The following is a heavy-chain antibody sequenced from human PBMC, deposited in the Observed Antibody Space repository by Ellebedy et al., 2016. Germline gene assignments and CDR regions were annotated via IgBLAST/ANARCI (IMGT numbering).Heavy chain of an antibody. Sequence: SVKVSXKASGGTFSSYAISWVRQAPGQGLEWMGGIIPIFGTANYAQKFQGRVTITADESTSTAYMELSSLRSEDTAVYYCARALGYDSSGYYPWYGMDVWGQGTTVTVSS. V-gene: IGHV1-69*13. J-gene: IGHJ6*02. CDR3: ARALGYDSSGYYPWYGMDV. CDR2: IIPIFGTA. CDR1: GGTFSSYA. D-gene: IGHD3-22*01.